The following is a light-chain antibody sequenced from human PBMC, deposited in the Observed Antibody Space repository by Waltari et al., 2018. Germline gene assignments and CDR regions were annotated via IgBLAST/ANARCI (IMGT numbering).Light chain of an antibody. V-gene: IGKV3-20*01. CDR2: GAS. CDR3: QHYLRLPAT. J-gene: IGKJ1*01. CDR1: QSVSRA. Sequence: EIVLTQSPGTLSSSPGERATLSCRASQSVSRALDWYQHKPGQAHRLLIYGASNRATGIPDRFSGSGSGTDFSLTISSLEPEDFAVYYCQHYLRLPATFGQGTKVEIK.